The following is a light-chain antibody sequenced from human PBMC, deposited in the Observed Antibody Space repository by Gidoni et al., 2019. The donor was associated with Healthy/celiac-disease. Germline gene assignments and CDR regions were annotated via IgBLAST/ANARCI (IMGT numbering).Light chain of an antibody. CDR1: QSVSSN. J-gene: IGKJ1*01. CDR2: GAS. V-gene: IGKV3-15*01. Sequence: EIVMTQHPATLSVSPGERATLSCRASQSVSSNLAWYQQKPGQAPRLLIYGASTRATGIPARFSGSGSGTEFTLTISSLQSEDFAVYYCQQYNNWPRTFGQGTKVEIK. CDR3: QQYNNWPRT.